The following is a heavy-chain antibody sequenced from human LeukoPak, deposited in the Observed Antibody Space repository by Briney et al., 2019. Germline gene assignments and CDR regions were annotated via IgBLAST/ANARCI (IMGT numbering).Heavy chain of an antibody. V-gene: IGHV3-23*01. CDR2: ISGSGGST. CDR1: GFTFSSYA. D-gene: IGHD6-13*01. Sequence: GGSLRLSCAASGFTFSSYAMSWVRQAPGKGLEWVSAISGSGGSTYYADSVKGRFTISRDNSKNTLYLQMNSLRAEDTAVYYCAKDRQQLVDLGGTDPWGQGTLVTVSS. CDR3: AKDRQQLVDLGGTDP. J-gene: IGHJ5*02.